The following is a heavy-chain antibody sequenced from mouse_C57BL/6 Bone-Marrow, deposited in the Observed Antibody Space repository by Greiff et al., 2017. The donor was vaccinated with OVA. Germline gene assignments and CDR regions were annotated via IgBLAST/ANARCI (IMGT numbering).Heavy chain of an antibody. CDR3: ANYYGSSLWYFDV. V-gene: IGHV1-82*01. Sequence: VQLQQSGPELVKPGASVKISCKASGYAFSSSWMNWVKQRPGKGLEWIGRFYPGDGDTNYNGKFKGKATLTADKSSSTAYMQLSSLTSEDSAVYFCANYYGSSLWYFDVWGTGTTVTVSS. J-gene: IGHJ1*03. CDR1: GYAFSSSW. D-gene: IGHD1-1*01. CDR2: FYPGDGDT.